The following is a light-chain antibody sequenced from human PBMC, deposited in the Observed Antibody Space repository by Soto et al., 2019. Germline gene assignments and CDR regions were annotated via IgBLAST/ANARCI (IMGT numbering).Light chain of an antibody. Sequence: QSALTQPASVSGSPGQTITLSCTGTSNDVGAYNYVSWYQHHPGRAPRLIIFKVTNRPSGVSTRFSASKSGNTASLTISGLQADAEDDYYCSSFTTTTTLIFGGGTKLTVL. CDR1: SNDVGAYNY. CDR2: KVT. J-gene: IGLJ2*01. CDR3: SSFTTTTTLI. V-gene: IGLV2-14*01.